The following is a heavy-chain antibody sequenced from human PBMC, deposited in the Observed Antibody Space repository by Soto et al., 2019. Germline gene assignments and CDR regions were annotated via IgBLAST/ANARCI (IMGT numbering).Heavy chain of an antibody. D-gene: IGHD4-17*01. CDR1: GGTFSSYT. CDR3: ARVTSTVREPYLDY. V-gene: IGHV1-69*02. J-gene: IGHJ4*02. Sequence: QVQLVQSGAEVKKPGSSVNVSCKASGGTFSSYTISWVRQAPGQGLEWMGRIIPILGIANYAQKFQGRVTITADKSTSTAYMELSSLRSEDTAVYYCARVTSTVREPYLDYWGQGTLVTVSS. CDR2: IIPILGIA.